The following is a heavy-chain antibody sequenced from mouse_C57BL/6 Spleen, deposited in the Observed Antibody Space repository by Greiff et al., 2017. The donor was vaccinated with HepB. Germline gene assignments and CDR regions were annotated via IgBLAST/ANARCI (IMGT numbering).Heavy chain of an antibody. V-gene: IGHV1-50*01. CDR3: ARSHYGSSYHAMDY. CDR1: GYTFTSYW. J-gene: IGHJ4*01. CDR2: IDPSDSNT. D-gene: IGHD1-1*01. Sequence: VQLQQSGAELVKPGASVKLSCKASGYTFTSYWMQWVKQRPGQGLEWIGEIDPSDSNTNYNQKFKGKATLTVDTSSSTAYMQLSSLPSEDSAVYYCARSHYGSSYHAMDYWGQGTSVTVSS.